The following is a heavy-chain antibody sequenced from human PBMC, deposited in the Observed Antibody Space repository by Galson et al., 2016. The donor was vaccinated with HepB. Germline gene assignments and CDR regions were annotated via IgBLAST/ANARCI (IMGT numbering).Heavy chain of an antibody. CDR3: AHFHYDILTGQEGRAFDI. Sequence: PALVKPTQTLTLTCTFSGFSFSTDEVGVGWIRQPPGKALEWLALIYWDDDKRYSPSLKSRLTITKDTSKNQMVLTMTNMDPVDTATYYCAHFHYDILTGQEGRAFDIWGQGTMVTVSS. D-gene: IGHD3-9*01. V-gene: IGHV2-5*02. CDR1: GFSFSTDEVG. J-gene: IGHJ3*02. CDR2: IYWDDDK.